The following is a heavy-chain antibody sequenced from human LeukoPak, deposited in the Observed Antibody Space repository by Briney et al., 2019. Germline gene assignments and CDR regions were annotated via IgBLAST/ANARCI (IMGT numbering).Heavy chain of an antibody. J-gene: IGHJ4*02. CDR1: GYTFTSYG. CDR3: ARETGIAAAGTTYYFDY. Sequence: ASVKVSCKASGYTFTSYGISWVRQAPGQGLEWMGWISGYNGNTQYAQKLQGRVTLTTDTSTSTAYMELRSLRSDDTAVYYCARETGIAAAGTTYYFDYWGQGTLVTVSS. CDR2: ISGYNGNT. V-gene: IGHV1-18*01. D-gene: IGHD6-13*01.